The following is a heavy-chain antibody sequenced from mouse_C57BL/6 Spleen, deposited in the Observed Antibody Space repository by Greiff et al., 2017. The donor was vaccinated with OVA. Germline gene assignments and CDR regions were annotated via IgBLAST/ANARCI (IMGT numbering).Heavy chain of an antibody. CDR1: GYAFSSYW. D-gene: IGHD1-1*01. V-gene: IGHV1-80*01. Sequence: QVQLKESGAELVKPGASVKISCKASGYAFSSYWMNWVKQRPGKGLEWIGQIYPGDGDTNYNGKFKGKATLTADKSSSTAYMQLSSLTSEDSAVYFCAGGTTVVDYFDYWGQGTTLTVSS. CDR3: AGGTTVVDYFDY. CDR2: IYPGDGDT. J-gene: IGHJ2*01.